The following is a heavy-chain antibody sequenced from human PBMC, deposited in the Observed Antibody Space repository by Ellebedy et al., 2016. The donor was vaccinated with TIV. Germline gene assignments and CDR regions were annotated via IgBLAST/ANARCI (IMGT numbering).Heavy chain of an antibody. J-gene: IGHJ2*01. Sequence: GESLKISCAASGFTFNSYAMHWVRQAPGKGLEWLANINQDGTVPDYLDSLKGRFSISRDNAKNLLFLQMHSLRDDDTAMYYCAGGTGWIFDLWGRGTLVTVSS. CDR1: GFTFNSYA. CDR3: AGGTGWIFDL. V-gene: IGHV3-7*03. D-gene: IGHD6-19*01. CDR2: INQDGTVP.